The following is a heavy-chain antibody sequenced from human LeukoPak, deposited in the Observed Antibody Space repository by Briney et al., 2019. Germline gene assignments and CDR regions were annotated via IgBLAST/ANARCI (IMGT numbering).Heavy chain of an antibody. CDR2: IYYSGST. CDR3: ARDPQGWFDP. Sequence: PSETLSLTCTVSGGSISSYYWSWIRQPPGKGLEWIGYIYYSGSTNYNPSLKSRVTISVDKSKNQFSLKLSSVTAADTAVYYCARDPQGWFDPWGQGTLVTVSS. CDR1: GGSISSYY. V-gene: IGHV4-59*12. J-gene: IGHJ5*02.